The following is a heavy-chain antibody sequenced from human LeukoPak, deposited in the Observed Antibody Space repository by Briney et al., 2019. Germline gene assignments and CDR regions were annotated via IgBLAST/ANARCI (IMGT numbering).Heavy chain of an antibody. Sequence: PGGSLRLSCAASGLTFSTYGMHWVRQAPGKGLEWVAVISYDAINKYYADSVKGRFTISRDNSKNTLYLQMNSLRVEDTAVYYCASDVETVPCWGQGTPVTVSS. CDR1: GLTFSTYG. CDR2: ISYDAINK. CDR3: ASDVETVPC. D-gene: IGHD1-1*01. V-gene: IGHV3-30*03. J-gene: IGHJ4*02.